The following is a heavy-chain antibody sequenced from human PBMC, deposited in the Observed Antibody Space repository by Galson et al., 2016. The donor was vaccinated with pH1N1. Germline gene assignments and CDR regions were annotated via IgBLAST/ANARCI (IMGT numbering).Heavy chain of an antibody. CDR1: GFTFSTYW. Sequence: SLRLSCAASGFTFSTYWMHWVRQGPGQGLVWVARIKYDGSTTAYADSVKGRFTISRDNAKNTLYLDMNSLRVEDTAVYHCARDLDWVSFDYWGHGTLVTVSS. V-gene: IGHV3-74*01. CDR3: ARDLDWVSFDY. J-gene: IGHJ4*01. D-gene: IGHD3/OR15-3a*01. CDR2: IKYDGSTT.